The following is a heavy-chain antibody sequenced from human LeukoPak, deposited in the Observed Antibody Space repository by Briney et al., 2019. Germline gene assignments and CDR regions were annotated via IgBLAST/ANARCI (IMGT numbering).Heavy chain of an antibody. CDR3: ARVRCSGGSCSAYYYYYMDV. D-gene: IGHD2-15*01. Sequence: GGSLRLSCAASGFTFTNYWMHWVRQAPGKGLGWVTFIRYDGSNKYYADSVKGRFTISRDNAKNTLYLQMNSLRAEDTAVYYCARVRCSGGSCSAYYYYYMDVWGKGTTVTVSS. J-gene: IGHJ6*03. CDR1: GFTFTNYW. CDR2: IRYDGSNK. V-gene: IGHV3-30*02.